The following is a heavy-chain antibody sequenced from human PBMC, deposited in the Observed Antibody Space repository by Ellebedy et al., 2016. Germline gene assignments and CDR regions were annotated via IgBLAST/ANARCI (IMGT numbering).Heavy chain of an antibody. CDR2: INHRGST. CDR3: ARDHDPVAVTPAALALFSRMGSLWFDP. D-gene: IGHD2-2*01. CDR1: GGSSSGYY. V-gene: IGHV4-34*01. Sequence: SETLSLTXAVYGGSSSGYYCTWIRQPPGKGLEWIGEINHRGSTNYNPSLKSRVTISVETSKNQFSLKLSSVTAADTAVYYCARDHDPVAVTPAALALFSRMGSLWFDPWGQGTLVSVSS. J-gene: IGHJ5*02.